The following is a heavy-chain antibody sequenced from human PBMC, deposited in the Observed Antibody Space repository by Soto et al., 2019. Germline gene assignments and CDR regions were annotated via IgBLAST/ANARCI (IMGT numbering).Heavy chain of an antibody. D-gene: IGHD6-6*01. CDR3: ARGGPYSRWSYYFDY. J-gene: IGHJ4*02. Sequence: GASVKVSCKASGYTLHWVRQAPGQGLEWMGIINPSGGSTSYAQKFQGRVTMTRGTSTSTVYMELSSLRSEDTAVYYCARGGPYSRWSYYFDYWGQGTQVTVSS. CDR1: GYT. CDR2: INPSGGST. V-gene: IGHV1-46*01.